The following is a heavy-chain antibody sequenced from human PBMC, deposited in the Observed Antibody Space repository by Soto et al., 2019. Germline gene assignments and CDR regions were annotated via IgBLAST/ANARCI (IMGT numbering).Heavy chain of an antibody. CDR1: GGSISSDDYY. J-gene: IGHJ4*02. Sequence: QVQLQESGPGLVKPSQTLSLTCTVSGGSISSDDYYWNWIRQPPGKGLEWIGYIYHSGTAYYNPSLKSRISISVDTSKNQFSLKLRSVTAADTAVYYCARTTVTRDFDFWGQGTLVIVSS. V-gene: IGHV4-30-4*01. CDR3: ARTTVTRDFDF. CDR2: IYHSGTA. D-gene: IGHD4-17*01.